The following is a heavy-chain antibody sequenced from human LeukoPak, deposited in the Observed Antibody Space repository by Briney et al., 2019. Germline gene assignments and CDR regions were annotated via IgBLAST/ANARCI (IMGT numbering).Heavy chain of an antibody. CDR3: ASSLSGEYAFDI. Sequence: PGGSLRLSCAASEFTFSNYGMHWVRQAPGKGLEWVAFIRYDGSNKYYADSVKGRFTISRDNSKDTLYLQMNSLRAEDTAVYYCASSLSGEYAFDIWGQGTMVTVSS. CDR1: EFTFSNYG. V-gene: IGHV3-30*02. D-gene: IGHD2-15*01. J-gene: IGHJ3*02. CDR2: IRYDGSNK.